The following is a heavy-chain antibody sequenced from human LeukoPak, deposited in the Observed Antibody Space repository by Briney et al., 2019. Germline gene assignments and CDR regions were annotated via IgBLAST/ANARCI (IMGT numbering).Heavy chain of an antibody. D-gene: IGHD6-13*01. CDR2: ISYDGSNK. J-gene: IGHJ4*02. Sequence: PGGSLRLSCAASGFTFSSYAMHWVRQAPGKGLEWVAVISYDGSNKYYADSVKGRFTISRDNSKNTLYLRMNSLRAEDTAVYYCARDLTGAAAAPLNYWGQGTLVTVSS. V-gene: IGHV3-30-3*01. CDR3: ARDLTGAAAAPLNY. CDR1: GFTFSSYA.